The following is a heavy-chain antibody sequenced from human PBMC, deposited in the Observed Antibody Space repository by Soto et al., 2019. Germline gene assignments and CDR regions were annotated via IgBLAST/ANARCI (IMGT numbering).Heavy chain of an antibody. CDR2: ISGSAGTT. Sequence: PGGSLRLSCAASGFTFSSYDMHWVRQAPEKGLEWVSAISGSAGTTYYADSVKGRFTVSRDNSKNTLYLQMNSLRANDTAVYYCARRGVSGPVDYWGQGTLVTVS. D-gene: IGHD3-10*01. CDR1: GFTFSSYD. CDR3: ARRGVSGPVDY. J-gene: IGHJ4*02. V-gene: IGHV3-23*01.